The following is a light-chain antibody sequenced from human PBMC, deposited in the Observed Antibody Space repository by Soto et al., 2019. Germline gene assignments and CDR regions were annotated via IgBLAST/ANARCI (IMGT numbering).Light chain of an antibody. CDR3: RSYASSSTVI. V-gene: IGLV2-14*01. CDR1: SSDVGAYNY. J-gene: IGLJ2*01. Sequence: QSALTQPASVSGSPGQSITISCTGTSSDVGAYNYVSWYQQHPVKAPKLMIYDVSSRPSGISNRFSGSKSGNTASLTISGVQAEDEAAYYCRSYASSSTVIFGGGTKLTVL. CDR2: DVS.